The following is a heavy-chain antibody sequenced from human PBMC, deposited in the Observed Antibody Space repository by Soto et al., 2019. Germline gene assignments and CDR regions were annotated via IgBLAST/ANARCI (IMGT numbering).Heavy chain of an antibody. Sequence: QVQLVESGGGVVQPGRSLRLSCVASGFTFSSFGMYWVRQAPGKGLEWVAGISYDGSNKYYVDSVKGRFTISRDNSKNTLKLEMSSLRPKATAVYYCAKDRGVAPYVHYLGQGALVTVSS. D-gene: IGHD3-10*01. CDR1: GFTFSSFG. CDR3: AKDRGVAPYVHY. J-gene: IGHJ4*02. CDR2: ISYDGSNK. V-gene: IGHV3-30*18.